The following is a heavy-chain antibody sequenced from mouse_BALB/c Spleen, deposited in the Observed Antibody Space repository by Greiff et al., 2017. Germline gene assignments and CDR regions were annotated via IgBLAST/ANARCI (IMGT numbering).Heavy chain of an antibody. Sequence: EVQGVESGGGLVKPGGSLKLSCAASGFTFSSYAMSWVRQTPEKRLEWVASISSGGSTYYPDSVKGRFTISRDNARNILYLQMSSLRSEDTAMYYCARDWDGFAYWGQGTLVTVSA. D-gene: IGHD4-1*01. CDR2: ISSGGST. J-gene: IGHJ3*01. CDR1: GFTFSSYA. V-gene: IGHV5-6-5*01. CDR3: ARDWDGFAY.